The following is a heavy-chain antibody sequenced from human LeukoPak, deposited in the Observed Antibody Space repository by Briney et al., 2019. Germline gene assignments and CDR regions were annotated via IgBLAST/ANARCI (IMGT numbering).Heavy chain of an antibody. Sequence: SQTLSLTCTVSGGSISSGGYYWSWIRQPPGKGLEWIGYIYHSGSANYNPSLKSRVTISVDTSKNHFSLKLSSVTTADTAVYYCARGGPIAVAGKWGGVRDGMDVWGQGTTVTVSS. CDR2: IYHSGSA. D-gene: IGHD6-19*01. CDR1: GGSISSGGYY. J-gene: IGHJ6*02. V-gene: IGHV4-30-2*01. CDR3: ARGGPIAVAGKWGGVRDGMDV.